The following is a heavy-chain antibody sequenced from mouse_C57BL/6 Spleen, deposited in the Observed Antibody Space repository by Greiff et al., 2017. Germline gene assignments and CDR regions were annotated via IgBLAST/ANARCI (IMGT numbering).Heavy chain of an antibody. Sequence: QVQLQQPGAELVKPGASVKLSCKASGYTFTSYWMHWVKQRPGRGLEWIGRIDPNSGGTKYNEKFKSKATLTVDKPSSTAYRQLSSLTSEDSAVYYFASSSVVATSRYYFDYWGQGTTLTVSS. CDR2: IDPNSGGT. J-gene: IGHJ2*01. D-gene: IGHD1-1*01. V-gene: IGHV1-72*01. CDR3: ASSSVVATSRYYFDY. CDR1: GYTFTSYW.